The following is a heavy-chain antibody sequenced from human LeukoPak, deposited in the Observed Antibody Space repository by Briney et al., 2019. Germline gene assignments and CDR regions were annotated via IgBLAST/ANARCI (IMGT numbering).Heavy chain of an antibody. D-gene: IGHD4-17*01. J-gene: IGHJ4*02. V-gene: IGHV3-23*01. CDR1: GFVFSSYA. CDR2: ISDSGDST. Sequence: PGGSLRLSCAASGFVFSSYAMNWVRQAPGKGLEWVSVISDSGDSTYYGDSVKGRFSISRDNSKNTLYLQMSSLRAEDTAVYYCAREGTTVKTDFDYWGQGTLVTVSS. CDR3: AREGTTVKTDFDY.